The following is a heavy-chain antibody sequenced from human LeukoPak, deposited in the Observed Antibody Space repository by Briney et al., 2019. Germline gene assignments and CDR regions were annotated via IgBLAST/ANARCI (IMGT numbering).Heavy chain of an antibody. CDR1: GYTFTDYY. CDR2: VDPEDGET. Sequence: ASVKISCKVSGYTFTDYYMHWVQQAPGKGLEWMRLVDPEDGETIYAEKFQGRVTITADTSTDTAYMELSSLRSEDTAVYYCATGREGPRAVYYYYMDVWGKGTTVTVSS. CDR3: ATGREGPRAVYYYYMDV. J-gene: IGHJ6*03. D-gene: IGHD1-26*01. V-gene: IGHV1-69-2*01.